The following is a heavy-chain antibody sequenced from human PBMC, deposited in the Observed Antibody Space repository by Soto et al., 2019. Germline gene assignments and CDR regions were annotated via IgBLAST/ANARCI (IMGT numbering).Heavy chain of an antibody. Sequence: QLQLQESGPGLVKPSETLSLTCTVSGGSISSSSYYWGWIRQPPGKGLEWIGSIYYSGSTYYNPSRKSRVTISVDTSKNQFSLKLSSVTAADTAVYYCARLQYQLLGWFDPWGQGTLVTVSS. CDR1: GGSISSSSYY. V-gene: IGHV4-39*01. CDR3: ARLQYQLLGWFDP. J-gene: IGHJ5*02. D-gene: IGHD2-2*01. CDR2: IYYSGST.